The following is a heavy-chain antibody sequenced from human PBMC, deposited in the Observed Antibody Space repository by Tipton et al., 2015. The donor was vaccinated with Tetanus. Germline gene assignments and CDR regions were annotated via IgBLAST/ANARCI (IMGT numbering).Heavy chain of an antibody. D-gene: IGHD3-3*01. V-gene: IGHV4-31*03. J-gene: IGHJ3*02. CDR1: GGSISSSDHY. CDR2: IHYSGNT. Sequence: TLSLTCSVSGGSISSSDHYWGWIRQHPGKGLEWIGYIHYSGNTFYKPSLKSRVAISVDTSKKQFSLKMTSVTAADTAVYFCARGAIFGVLTYRAFDIWGQGTVVTVSS. CDR3: ARGAIFGVLTYRAFDI.